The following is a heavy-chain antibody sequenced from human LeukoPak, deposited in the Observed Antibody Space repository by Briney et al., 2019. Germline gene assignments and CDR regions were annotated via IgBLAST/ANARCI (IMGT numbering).Heavy chain of an antibody. V-gene: IGHV4-30-4*08. D-gene: IGHD2/OR15-2a*01. CDR1: GGSISSGDYY. CDR3: ARGNNPYFFDY. CDR2: IYYNGSS. J-gene: IGHJ4*02. Sequence: TSETLSLTCTVSGGSISSGDYYWSWIRQPPGRGLECIGYIYYNGSSFYNPSLKSRVTISVDTSMNHVSLTLSSVTAADTAVYYCARGNNPYFFDYWGQGTLVTVSS.